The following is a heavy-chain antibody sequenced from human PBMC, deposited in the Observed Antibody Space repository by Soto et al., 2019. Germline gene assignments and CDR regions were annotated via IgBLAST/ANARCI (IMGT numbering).Heavy chain of an antibody. V-gene: IGHV4-4*07. J-gene: IGHJ5*02. D-gene: IGHD4-17*01. CDR2: VYATGTS. CDR1: GGSMSQFY. Sequence: LSLTCSVSGGSMSQFYWSWIRKTAGKGLEWMGRVYATGTSDYNPSLRSRIAMSVDISKKTFSLRLRSVTAADTGVYYCVRDGSKTLRDCFDPWGQGILVT. CDR3: VRDGSKTLRDCFDP.